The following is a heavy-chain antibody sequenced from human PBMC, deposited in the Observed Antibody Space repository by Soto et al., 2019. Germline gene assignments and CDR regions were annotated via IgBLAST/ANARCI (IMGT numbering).Heavy chain of an antibody. CDR1: GYTLTELS. CDR2: FDPEDADT. D-gene: IGHD2-2*01. J-gene: IGHJ6*02. V-gene: IGHV1-24*01. CDR3: ASFRTSCSDPAYYYYYGMDV. Sequence: ASVKVSCKVSGYTLTELSMHWVRQAPGKGLEWMGGFDPEDADTIYAQKFQGRVTMTEDTSTDTAYMELSNLRSEDTAVYYCASFRTSCSDPAYYYYYGMDVWGQGTTVTVSS.